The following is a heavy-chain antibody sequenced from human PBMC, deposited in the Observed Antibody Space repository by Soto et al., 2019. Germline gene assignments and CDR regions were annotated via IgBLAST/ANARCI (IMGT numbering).Heavy chain of an antibody. CDR2: IFAIGST. V-gene: IGHV4-4*08. D-gene: IGHD5-12*01. CDR1: GGSISGYY. Sequence: QVQLQESGPGLVKPSETLSLTCTVSGGSISGYYWNWIRQPPGKGLEWIGYIFAIGSTDYNPSLSSRVTMSMDTSKNPFSLSLTSLPAADTAMYYGAWERRRYSLLYSCDSWGQGTLGNVS. J-gene: IGHJ4*02. CDR3: AWERRRYSLLYSCDS.